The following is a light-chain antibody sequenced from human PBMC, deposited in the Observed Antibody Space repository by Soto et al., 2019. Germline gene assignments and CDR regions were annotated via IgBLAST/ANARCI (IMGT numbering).Light chain of an antibody. CDR3: SSYTSSSTVV. V-gene: IGLV2-14*03. CDR2: DVS. CDR1: SSDVGGYNY. Sequence: QSVLTQPASVSGSPGQSITISCTGTSSDVGGYNYASWYQDHPGKVPKLMIYDVSNRPSGISNRFSGSKSGNTASLTISGLQAEDEADYYCSSYTSSSTVVFGGGTKLTVL. J-gene: IGLJ2*01.